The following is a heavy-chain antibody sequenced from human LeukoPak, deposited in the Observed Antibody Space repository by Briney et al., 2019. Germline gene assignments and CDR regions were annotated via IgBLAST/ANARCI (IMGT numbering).Heavy chain of an antibody. V-gene: IGHV3-23*01. D-gene: IGHD6-19*01. J-gene: IGHJ4*02. Sequence: QPGGSLRLSCAASGFTFSIYAMSWVRQAPGKGLEWVSTISGGGSTYYATSVKGRFSVSRDNSKNTLYLQMNSLRAEDTAVYYCAKEREQWLSPPGFDYWGQGTLVTVSS. CDR2: ISGGGST. CDR3: AKEREQWLSPPGFDY. CDR1: GFTFSIYA.